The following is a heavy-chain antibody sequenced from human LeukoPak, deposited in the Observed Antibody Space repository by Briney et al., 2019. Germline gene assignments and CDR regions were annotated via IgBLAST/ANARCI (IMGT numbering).Heavy chain of an antibody. J-gene: IGHJ5*02. CDR3: ARDRRTRSRPRPHLKNWFDP. CDR2: IRSKSSYI. V-gene: IGHV3-21*01. CDR1: GFTFSSYS. D-gene: IGHD2-2*01. Sequence: GGSLRLSCAASGFTFSSYSMNWVRQAPGKGLEWVSSIRSKSSYIYYADSVKGRFTISRDNAKNSLYLQMNSLRAEDTAVYYCARDRRTRSRPRPHLKNWFDPWGQGTLVTVSS.